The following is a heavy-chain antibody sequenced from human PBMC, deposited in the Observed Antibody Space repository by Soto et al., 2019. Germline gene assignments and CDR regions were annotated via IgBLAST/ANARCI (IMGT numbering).Heavy chain of an antibody. D-gene: IGHD2-8*01. V-gene: IGHV3-23*01. CDR1: GFTFSNYA. CDR2: IRGSGGES. J-gene: IGHJ4*02. CDR3: AKGDQERQWVFLHN. Sequence: VGSLRLSCIASGFTFSNYAMTWVRQAPGKGMEWVSAIRGSGGESFYADSVQGRFTISRDNSRMTLYLQMNSLRAEDTAVYYCAKGDQERQWVFLHNWGQGTLVTVSS.